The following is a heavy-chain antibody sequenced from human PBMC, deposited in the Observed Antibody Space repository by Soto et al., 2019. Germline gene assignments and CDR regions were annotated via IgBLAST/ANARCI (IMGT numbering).Heavy chain of an antibody. J-gene: IGHJ2*01. CDR2: ISYDGSNK. Sequence: QVQLVESGGGVVQPGRSLRLSCAASGFTFSSYAMHWVRQAPGKGLEWVAVISYDGSNKYYADSVKGRFTISRDNSKNTMYLQMNSRRAEDTAVYYCARDPLWGTAIGLWYFDLWGRGTRVTVSS. V-gene: IGHV3-30-3*01. D-gene: IGHD5-18*01. CDR3: ARDPLWGTAIGLWYFDL. CDR1: GFTFSSYA.